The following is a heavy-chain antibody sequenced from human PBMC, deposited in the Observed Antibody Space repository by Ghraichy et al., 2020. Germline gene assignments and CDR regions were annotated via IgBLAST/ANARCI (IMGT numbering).Heavy chain of an antibody. CDR1: GFTFSTSS. D-gene: IGHD6-19*01. CDR2: ISGSSTPI. CDR3: ATEGLAVAGTGMDV. V-gene: IGHV3-48*02. Sequence: GGSLRLSCAASGFTFSTSSMNWVRQTPGKGLEWITYISGSSTPIYYADSVKGRFTVSRDNAKNSLFLQMSSLREEDTAVYYCATEGLAVAGTGMDVWGKGTTVTVSS. J-gene: IGHJ6*04.